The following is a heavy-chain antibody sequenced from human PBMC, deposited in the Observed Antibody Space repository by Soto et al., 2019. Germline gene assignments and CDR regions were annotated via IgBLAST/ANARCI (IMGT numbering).Heavy chain of an antibody. CDR3: AHRRAFIGVVYGMDV. V-gene: IGHV2-5*02. J-gene: IGHJ6*02. CDR1: GFSLTTVGVG. D-gene: IGHD3-3*01. CDR2: IYWDDDK. Sequence: QITLKESGPTLVKPTQTLTLTCAFSGFSLTTVGVGVGWIRQPPGKALEWLALIYWDDDKRYSPSLKTRLSITKETSKNQVVLMMTNMDPVDTGTYYCAHRRAFIGVVYGMDVWGQGTTVPVSS.